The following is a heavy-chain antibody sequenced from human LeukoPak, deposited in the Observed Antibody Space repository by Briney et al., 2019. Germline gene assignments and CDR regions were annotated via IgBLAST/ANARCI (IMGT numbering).Heavy chain of an antibody. CDR3: ARTALPRSWFDP. CDR1: GGSISSYY. CDR2: IYHSGST. Sequence: SETLSLTCTVSGGSISSYYWSWIRQPPGKGLEWIGYIYHSGSTYYNPSLKSRVTISVDRSKNQFSLKLSSVTAADTAVYYCARTALPRSWFDPWGQGTLVTVSS. V-gene: IGHV4-59*12. J-gene: IGHJ5*02.